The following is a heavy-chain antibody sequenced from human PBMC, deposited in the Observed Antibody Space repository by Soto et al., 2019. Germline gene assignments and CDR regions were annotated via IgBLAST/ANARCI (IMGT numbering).Heavy chain of an antibody. CDR3: PTDHYDFWSGYYTLIDY. J-gene: IGHJ4*02. CDR1: GFTFSNAW. D-gene: IGHD3-3*01. CDR2: IKSKTDGGTT. V-gene: IGHV3-15*07. Sequence: EVQLVESGGGLVKPGGSLRLSCAASGFTFSNAWMNWVRQAPGKGLEWVGRIKSKTDGGTTDYAAPVKGRFTISRDDSKNTLYLQMNSLKTDATAVYYCPTDHYDFWSGYYTLIDYWGQGTLVTVSS.